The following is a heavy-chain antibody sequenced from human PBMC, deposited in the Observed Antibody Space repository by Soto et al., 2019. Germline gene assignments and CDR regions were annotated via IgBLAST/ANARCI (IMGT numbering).Heavy chain of an antibody. J-gene: IGHJ6*02. CDR1: GGTFSSYA. V-gene: IGHV1-69*01. CDR3: ARSQGSSTSLEIYYYYCYGMDV. Sequence: QVQLVQSGAEVKKPGSSVKVSCKASGGTFSSYAISWVRQAPGQGLEWMGGIIPISGTANYALKFQGRVTITADETTSTVYMELSSLRSEDTAVYFCARSQGSSTSLEIYYYYCYGMDVWGQGTTVTVSS. D-gene: IGHD2-2*01. CDR2: IIPISGTA.